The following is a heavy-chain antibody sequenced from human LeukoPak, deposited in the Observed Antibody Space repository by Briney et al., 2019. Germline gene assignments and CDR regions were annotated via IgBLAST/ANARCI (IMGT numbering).Heavy chain of an antibody. CDR1: GYTFTSYD. CDR2: MNPNSGNT. D-gene: IGHD6-19*01. CDR3: AREGDEGIAVADNWFDP. V-gene: IGHV1-8*01. J-gene: IGHJ5*02. Sequence: ASVKVSCKASGYTFTSYDINWVRQATGQGLEWMEWMNPNSGNTGYAQKFQGRVTMTRNTSISTAYMELSSLRSEDTAVYYCAREGDEGIAVADNWFDPWGQGTLVTVSS.